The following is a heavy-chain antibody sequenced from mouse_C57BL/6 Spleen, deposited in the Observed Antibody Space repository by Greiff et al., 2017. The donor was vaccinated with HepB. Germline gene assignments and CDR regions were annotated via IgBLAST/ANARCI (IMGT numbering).Heavy chain of an antibody. Sequence: QVQLQQSGAELVRPGASVTLSCKASGYTFTDYEMHWVKQTPVHGLEWIGAIDPETGGTAYNQKFKGKAILTADKSSSTAYMELRSLTSEDSAVYYCTRGDVGAMDYWGQGTSVTVSS. CDR3: TRGDVGAMDY. D-gene: IGHD3-3*01. CDR1: GYTFTDYE. CDR2: IDPETGGT. J-gene: IGHJ4*01. V-gene: IGHV1-15*01.